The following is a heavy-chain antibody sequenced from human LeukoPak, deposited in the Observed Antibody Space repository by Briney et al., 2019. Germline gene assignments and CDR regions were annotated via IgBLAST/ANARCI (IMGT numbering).Heavy chain of an antibody. CDR2: ISAYNGNT. CDR3: ARARRDIVVVPAARDYYYMDV. V-gene: IGHV1-18*01. CDR1: GYTFTSYG. Sequence: ASVKVSCKASGYTFTSYGISWVRQAPGQGLEWMGWISAYNGNTNYAQKLQGRVTMTTDTSTSTAYMELRSLRSDDTAVYYCARARRDIVVVPAARDYYYMDVWGKGTTVTVSS. J-gene: IGHJ6*03. D-gene: IGHD2-2*01.